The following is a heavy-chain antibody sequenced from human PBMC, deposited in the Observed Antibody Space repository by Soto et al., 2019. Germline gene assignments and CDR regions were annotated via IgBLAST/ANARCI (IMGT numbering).Heavy chain of an antibody. V-gene: IGHV6-1*01. CDR2: TYYRSKWIH. CDR1: GDSVSSSSAA. CDR3: AGVVWFRGMDV. J-gene: IGHJ6*02. Sequence: SQTLSLTCDISGDSVSSSSAAWNWIRRSPSRGLEWLGRTYYRSKWIHEYTVSMESRITINPDTSKNQFSLHIYSVTPEDTAVYYCAGVVWFRGMDVWGQGTPVTVS. D-gene: IGHD3-16*01.